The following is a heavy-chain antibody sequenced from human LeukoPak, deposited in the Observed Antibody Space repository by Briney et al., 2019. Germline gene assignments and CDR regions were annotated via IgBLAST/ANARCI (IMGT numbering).Heavy chain of an antibody. CDR3: ATGFIAAAGTDY. CDR1: GDSLTNLP. D-gene: IGHD6-13*01. Sequence: ASVKVSCKGPGDSLTNLPLHWVRQAPGRGLEWMGGFDPEDGETIYAQKFQGRVTMTEDTSTDTAYMELSSLRSEDTAVYYCATGFIAAAGTDYWGQGTLVTVSS. J-gene: IGHJ4*02. CDR2: FDPEDGET. V-gene: IGHV1-24*01.